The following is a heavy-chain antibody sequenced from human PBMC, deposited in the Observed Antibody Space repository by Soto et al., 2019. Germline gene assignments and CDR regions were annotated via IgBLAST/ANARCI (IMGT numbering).Heavy chain of an antibody. CDR3: TRLGKEGSWYSYDDY. CDR1: GFTFSGSA. CDR2: IRSKANSYAT. V-gene: IGHV3-73*01. Sequence: GGSLRLSCAASGFTFSGSAMHWVRQASGKGLEWVGRIRSKANSYATAYAASVKGRFTISRDDSKNTAYLQMNSLKTEDTAVYYCTRLGKEGSWYSYDDYWGQGTLVTSPQ. D-gene: IGHD6-13*01. J-gene: IGHJ4*02.